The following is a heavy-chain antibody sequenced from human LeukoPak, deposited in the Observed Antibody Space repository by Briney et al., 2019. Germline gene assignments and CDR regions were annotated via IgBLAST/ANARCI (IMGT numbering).Heavy chain of an antibody. CDR1: GGTFSSYA. CDR3: ARGVGLGPADY. D-gene: IGHD2-15*01. CDR2: IIPILGIA. J-gene: IGHJ4*02. Sequence: ASAKVSCKASGGTFSSYAISWVRQAPGQGLEWIGRIIPILGIANYAQKFQGRVTITADKSTSTAYMELSSLRSEDTAVYYCARGVGLGPADYWGQGTLVTVSS. V-gene: IGHV1-69*04.